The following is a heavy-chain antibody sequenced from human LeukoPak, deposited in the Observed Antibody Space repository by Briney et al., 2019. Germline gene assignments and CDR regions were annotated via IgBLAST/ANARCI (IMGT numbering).Heavy chain of an antibody. CDR2: IRYDGSNK. J-gene: IGHJ4*02. CDR3: ARDFDWLLGAFDY. Sequence: GGSLRLSCSASGFTFSSYGMHWVRQAPGKGLEWVAFIRYDGSNKYYVDSMKGRFTISRDNSKNTLYLQMNSLGAEDTAVYYCARDFDWLLGAFDYWGQGTLVTVSS. V-gene: IGHV3-30*02. D-gene: IGHD3-9*01. CDR1: GFTFSSYG.